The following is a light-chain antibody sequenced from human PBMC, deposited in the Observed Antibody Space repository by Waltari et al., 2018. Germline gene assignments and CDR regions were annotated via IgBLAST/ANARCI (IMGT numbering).Light chain of an antibody. V-gene: IGKV1-5*03. CDR1: QNLNNW. J-gene: IGKJ1*01. Sequence: DIQMTQSPSALSASIRDAVTITCRASQNLNNWLAWYQQKPGKAPKVLIYKASGLENGVPSRFSGGGSGTEFTLTISNLQPDDFATYYCQQYNSNSWTFGQGTKVELK. CDR3: QQYNSNSWT. CDR2: KAS.